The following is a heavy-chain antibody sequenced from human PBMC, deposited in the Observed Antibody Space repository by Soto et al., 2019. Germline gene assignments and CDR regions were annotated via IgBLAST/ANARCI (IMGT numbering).Heavy chain of an antibody. V-gene: IGHV3-33*01. D-gene: IGHD5-12*01. CDR3: ARESSGYDSYYYYGMDV. Sequence: QVQLVESGGGVVQPGRSLRLSCAASGFTFSSYGMHWVRQAPGKGLEWVAVIWYDGSNKYYADSVKGRFTISRDNSKNXXYLQMNSLRAEDTAVYYCARESSGYDSYYYYGMDVWGQGTTVTVSS. CDR1: GFTFSSYG. CDR2: IWYDGSNK. J-gene: IGHJ6*02.